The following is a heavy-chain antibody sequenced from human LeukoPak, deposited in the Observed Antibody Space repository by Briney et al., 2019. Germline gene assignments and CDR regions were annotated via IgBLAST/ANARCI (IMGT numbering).Heavy chain of an antibody. CDR3: ARAREVSCDGAFDI. D-gene: IGHD5-24*01. CDR2: ISNSGST. Sequence: SETLSLTCTVSGGSIGSYYWSWIRQAPGKGLEWIGYISNSGSTNYNPSLKSRVTISVDTSKKQFSLKLSSVTAADTAVYYCARAREVSCDGAFDIWGQGTMVTVSS. V-gene: IGHV4-59*01. CDR1: GGSIGSYY. J-gene: IGHJ3*02.